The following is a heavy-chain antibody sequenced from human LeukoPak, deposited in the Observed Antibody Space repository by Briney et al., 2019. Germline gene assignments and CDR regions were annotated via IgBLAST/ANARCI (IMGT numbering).Heavy chain of an antibody. D-gene: IGHD3-22*01. J-gene: IGHJ3*02. V-gene: IGHV1-8*03. CDR2: INSYSGDT. CDR1: GGTFSSYA. Sequence: ASVKVSCKASGGTFSSYAITWVRQAPGQGLEWMGWINSYSGDTNYAQKFQGRVTITRNTSISTAYMELSSLRSEDTAVYYCARGLSRGYYAFDIWGQGTMVTVSS. CDR3: ARGLSRGYYAFDI.